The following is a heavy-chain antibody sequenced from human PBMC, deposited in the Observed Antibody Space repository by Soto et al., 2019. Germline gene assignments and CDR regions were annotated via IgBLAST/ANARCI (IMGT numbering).Heavy chain of an antibody. Sequence: GGSVRLSCAASGFTFSSYAMHWVRQAPGKGLEWVAVISYDGSNKYYADSVKGRFTISRDNSKNTLYLQMNSLRAEDTAVYYCARILYFMLTGPYYFASWAQATLFPSPQ. CDR3: ARILYFMLTGPYYFAS. J-gene: IGHJ4*02. D-gene: IGHD3-9*01. V-gene: IGHV3-30-3*01. CDR2: ISYDGSNK. CDR1: GFTFSSYA.